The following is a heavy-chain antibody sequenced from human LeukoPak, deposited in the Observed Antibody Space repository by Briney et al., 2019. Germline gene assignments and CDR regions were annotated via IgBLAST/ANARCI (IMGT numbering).Heavy chain of an antibody. CDR2: INPSGGST. D-gene: IGHD3-22*01. CDR1: GYTFTSYY. V-gene: IGHV1-46*01. Sequence: ASVKVSCKASGYTFTSYYMRWVRQAPGQGLEWMGIINPSGGSTSYAQKFQGRVTMTRDTSTSTVYMELSSLRSEDTAVYYCARAANYYDSSGYYYDAFDIWGQGTMVTVSS. CDR3: ARAANYYDSSGYYYDAFDI. J-gene: IGHJ3*02.